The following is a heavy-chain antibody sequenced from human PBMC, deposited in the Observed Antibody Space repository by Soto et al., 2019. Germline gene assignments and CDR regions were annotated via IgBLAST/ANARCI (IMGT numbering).Heavy chain of an antibody. J-gene: IGHJ4*02. Sequence: GGSLRLSCAASGFTFSSYAMSWVRQAPGKGLEWVSAISGSGGSTYYADSVKGRFTISRDNSKNTLYLQMNSLRAEDTAVYYCAKSGRIAARRPDYFDYWGQGTLVTVS. D-gene: IGHD6-6*01. CDR3: AKSGRIAARRPDYFDY. CDR1: GFTFSSYA. CDR2: ISGSGGST. V-gene: IGHV3-23*01.